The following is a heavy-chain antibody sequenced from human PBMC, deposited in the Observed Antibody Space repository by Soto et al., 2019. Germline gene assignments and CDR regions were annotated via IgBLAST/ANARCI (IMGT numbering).Heavy chain of an antibody. D-gene: IGHD3-22*01. J-gene: IGHJ4*02. CDR1: GFTVSRSY. V-gene: IGHV3-53*01. Sequence: EVQLVESGGGLIQPGGSLRVSCAASGFTVSRSYMSWVRQAPGKGLEWVSVIYSGGSTNYADSVKGRFTISRDNSKNTLYLQMNSLRVEDTAVYYCARDTYYYDSRDQPYWGQGTLVTVSS. CDR2: IYSGGST. CDR3: ARDTYYYDSRDQPY.